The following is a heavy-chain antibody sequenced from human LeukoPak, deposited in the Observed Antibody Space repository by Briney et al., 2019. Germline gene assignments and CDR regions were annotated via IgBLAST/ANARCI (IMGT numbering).Heavy chain of an antibody. D-gene: IGHD3-10*01. CDR1: GGSIGNDGYY. CDR3: ARGRYYGFSGDS. J-gene: IGHJ4*02. CDR2: IYYSGAA. V-gene: IGHV4-31*03. Sequence: SETLSLTCTVPGGSIGNDGYYWTWLRQHPGRGLEWIAFIYYSGAASYNPSLKRRVTISVDTSTNQFSLKLTSVTAADTAVYFCARGRYYGFSGDSWGQGTLVTVSS.